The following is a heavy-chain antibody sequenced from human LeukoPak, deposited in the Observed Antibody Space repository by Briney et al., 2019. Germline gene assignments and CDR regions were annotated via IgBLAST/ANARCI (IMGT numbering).Heavy chain of an antibody. J-gene: IGHJ5*02. CDR2: MNPNSGNT. CDR1: GYTFTSYD. CDR3: ARAGAVVDNWFDP. Sequence: ASVKVSCKASGYTFTSYDINWVRQATGQGLEWMGWMNPNSGNTGYAQKFQGRVTITTDTSTTTAYMELRSLTSDDTAVYYCARAGAVVDNWFDPWGQGTLVTVSS. V-gene: IGHV1-8*03. D-gene: IGHD2-15*01.